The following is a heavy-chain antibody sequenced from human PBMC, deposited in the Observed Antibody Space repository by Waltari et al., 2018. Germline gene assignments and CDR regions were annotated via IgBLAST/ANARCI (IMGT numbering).Heavy chain of an antibody. V-gene: IGHV3-49*04. Sequence: EVQLVESGGGLVQPGRSLRLSCTASGFTFGDYAMSWVRQAPGKGLEWVGFMRSKAYGGTTECAATVKGRVTISRDDSKSIAYLQMNSLKTEDTAVYYCTRDQYYYEISGYPVDYWGQGTLVTVSS. CDR3: TRDQYYYEISGYPVDY. J-gene: IGHJ4*02. CDR2: MRSKAYGGTT. D-gene: IGHD3-22*01. CDR1: GFTFGDYA.